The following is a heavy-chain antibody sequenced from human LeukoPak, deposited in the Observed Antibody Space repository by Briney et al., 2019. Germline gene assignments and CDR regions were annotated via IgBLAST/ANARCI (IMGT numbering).Heavy chain of an antibody. V-gene: IGHV4-61*05. D-gene: IGHD7-27*01. Sequence: SETLSLTCTVSGGSISGSTYYWGWIRQPPGKGLEWIGYIYYSGSTNYNPSLKSRVTISVDTSKNQFSLKLSSVTAADTAVYYCASGTGHIDYWGQGTLVTVSS. CDR1: GGSISGSTYY. CDR3: ASGTGHIDY. J-gene: IGHJ4*02. CDR2: IYYSGST.